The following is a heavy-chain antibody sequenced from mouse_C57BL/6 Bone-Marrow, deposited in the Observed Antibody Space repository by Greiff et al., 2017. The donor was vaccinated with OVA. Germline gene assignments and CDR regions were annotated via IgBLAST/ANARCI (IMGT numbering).Heavy chain of an antibody. CDR2: IYPGDGDT. J-gene: IGHJ2*01. CDR1: GYAFSSSW. V-gene: IGHV1-82*01. D-gene: IGHD1-1*01. CDR3: ARSYYYGIRGY. Sequence: QVQLQQSGPELVKPGASVKISCKASGYAFSSSWMNWVKQRPGKGLEWIGRIYPGDGDTNYNGKFKGKATLTADKSSSTAYMQLSSLTSEDSAVYFCARSYYYGIRGYWGQGTTLTVSS.